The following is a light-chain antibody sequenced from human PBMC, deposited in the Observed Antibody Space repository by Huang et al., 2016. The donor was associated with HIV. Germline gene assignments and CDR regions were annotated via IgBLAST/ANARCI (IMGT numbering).Light chain of an antibody. V-gene: IGKV3-15*01. CDR1: QTLTNP. CDR3: QQYSDWPRT. J-gene: IGKJ1*01. Sequence: EVVMTQAPVTLSVSPGERAPLSCRASQTLTNPLVWYQQRPGQPPRVLFYGAFSRASGVPARFSASGSGTEFTLTISNLQSEDFAVYYCQQYSDWPRTFGQGTKVEIK. CDR2: GAF.